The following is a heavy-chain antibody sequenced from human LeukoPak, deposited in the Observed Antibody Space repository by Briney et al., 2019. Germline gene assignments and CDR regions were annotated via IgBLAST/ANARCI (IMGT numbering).Heavy chain of an antibody. D-gene: IGHD2-21*01. CDR3: ATEKGDSPDY. CDR2: ISSSSSYI. CDR1: GFTFSSYS. V-gene: IGHV3-21*04. Sequence: GGSLRLSCAASGFTFSSYSMNWVRQAPGKGLEWVSSISSSSSYIYYADSVKGRFTISRDNPKNTLYLQMNSLRAEDTAVYYCATEKGDSPDYWGQGTLVTVSS. J-gene: IGHJ4*02.